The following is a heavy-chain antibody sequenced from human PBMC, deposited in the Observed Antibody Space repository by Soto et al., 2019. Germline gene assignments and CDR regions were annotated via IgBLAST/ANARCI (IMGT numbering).Heavy chain of an antibody. V-gene: IGHV1-3*04. J-gene: IGHJ4*02. D-gene: IGHD5-18*01. CDR3: ARWDTGYSYGLGY. CDR2: VNTGNGNT. CDR1: GYTFTSYA. Sequence: SVKVSCKASGYTFTSYAIHWVRQAPGQRLEWMGWVNTGNGNTKYSQMLQGRVTITRDTSASTAYLELSSLTSEDTAVYYCARWDTGYSYGLGYWGQRTLVTVSS.